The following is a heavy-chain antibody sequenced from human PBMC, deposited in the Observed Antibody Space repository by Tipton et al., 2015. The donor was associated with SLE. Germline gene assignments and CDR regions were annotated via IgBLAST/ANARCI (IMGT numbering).Heavy chain of an antibody. CDR1: GDSISSSSYY. J-gene: IGHJ4*02. CDR2: VYYTGNT. CDR3: AAVGRFWSGYHTDF. Sequence: TLSLTCSVSGDSISSSSYYWGWIRQPPGKGLEWVGTVYYTGNTFYNPSLKSRVTILVDTSKNQYSLKVSSVTAADTAVYYCAAVGRFWSGYHTDFWGQGTLVTVSS. D-gene: IGHD3-3*01. V-gene: IGHV4-39*07.